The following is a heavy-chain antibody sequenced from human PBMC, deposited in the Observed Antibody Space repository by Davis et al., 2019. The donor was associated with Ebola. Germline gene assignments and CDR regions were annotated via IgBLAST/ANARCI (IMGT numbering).Heavy chain of an antibody. D-gene: IGHD1/OR15-1a*01. V-gene: IGHV4-30-4*01. J-gene: IGHJ4*02. Sequence: MPSETLSLTCTVSGGSTSSGDYYWSWIRQPPGKGLEWIGYIYYSGSTYYNPSLKSRVTISVDTSKNQFSLKLSSVTAADTAVYYCARASLNNYFDYWGQGTLVTVSS. CDR3: ARASLNNYFDY. CDR1: GGSTSSGDYY. CDR2: IYYSGST.